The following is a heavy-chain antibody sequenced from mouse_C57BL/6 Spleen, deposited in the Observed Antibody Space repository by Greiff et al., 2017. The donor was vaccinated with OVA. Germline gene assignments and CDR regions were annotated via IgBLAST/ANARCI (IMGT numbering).Heavy chain of an antibody. CDR1: GYTFTDYN. Sequence: DVQLQESGPELVKPGASVKIPCKASGYTFTDYNMDWVKQSHGKSLEWIGDINPNNGGTIYNQKFKGKATLTVDKSSSTAYMELRSLTSEDTAVYYCARAGPAQATKAWFAYWGQGTLVTVSA. J-gene: IGHJ3*01. CDR3: ARAGPAQATKAWFAY. CDR2: INPNNGGT. V-gene: IGHV1-18*01. D-gene: IGHD3-2*02.